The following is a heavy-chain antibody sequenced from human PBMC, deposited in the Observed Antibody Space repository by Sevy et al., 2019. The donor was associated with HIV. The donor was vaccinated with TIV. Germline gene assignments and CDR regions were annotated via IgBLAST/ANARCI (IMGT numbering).Heavy chain of an antibody. CDR1: GFTFSSYA. D-gene: IGHD3-9*01. J-gene: IGHJ6*02. Sequence: GGSLRLSCAASGFTFSSYAMSWVRQAPGQGLEWVSAISGSGGSTYYADSVKGRFTISRDNSKNTLYLQMNSVRAEDTAVYYCAKGGLYDILTGYYKSYYYYYGMDVWGQGTTVTVSS. V-gene: IGHV3-23*01. CDR2: ISGSGGST. CDR3: AKGGLYDILTGYYKSYYYYYGMDV.